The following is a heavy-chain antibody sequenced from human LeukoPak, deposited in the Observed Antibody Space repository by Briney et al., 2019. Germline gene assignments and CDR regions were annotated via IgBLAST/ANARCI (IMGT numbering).Heavy chain of an antibody. D-gene: IGHD5-18*01. J-gene: IGHJ4*02. CDR2: IYPGDSDT. V-gene: IGHV5-51*01. CDR1: GYTFSSYW. Sequence: GESLKISCKASGYTFSSYWIGWVRQMPGKGLEWMGIIYPGDSDTRYSPSFQDQVTISADKSISTAYLQWSSLKASDTAMYYCARVVDTAMVIGYWGQGTLVTVSS. CDR3: ARVVDTAMVIGY.